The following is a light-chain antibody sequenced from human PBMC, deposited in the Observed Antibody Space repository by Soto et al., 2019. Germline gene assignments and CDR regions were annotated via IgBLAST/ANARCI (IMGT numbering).Light chain of an antibody. V-gene: IGLV2-14*01. CDR2: EVR. CDR3: SSYTRSSTYV. Sequence: QSALAQPAPVSGSPGQSITISCTGTSGDVGTYNYVSWYQQHPGKAPKLMIYEVRNRLSGVSNRFSGSKSGNTASLTISGLQAEDEADYYCSSYTRSSTYVFGGGTKVTVL. J-gene: IGLJ1*01. CDR1: SGDVGTYNY.